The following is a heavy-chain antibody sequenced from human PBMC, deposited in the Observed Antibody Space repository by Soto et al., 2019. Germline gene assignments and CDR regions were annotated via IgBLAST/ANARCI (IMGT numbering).Heavy chain of an antibody. D-gene: IGHD4-17*01. Sequence: GGSLRLSCAASGFTVSSNYMSWVRQAPGKGLEWVSVIYSGGSTYYADSVKGRFTISRHNSKNTLYLQMNSLRAEDTAVYYCARHNAGLHDYGDYAAMDYSYYYLDFWGKGTRVTVS. J-gene: IGHJ6*03. V-gene: IGHV3-53*04. CDR1: GFTVSSNY. CDR3: ARHNAGLHDYGDYAAMDYSYYYLDF. CDR2: IYSGGST.